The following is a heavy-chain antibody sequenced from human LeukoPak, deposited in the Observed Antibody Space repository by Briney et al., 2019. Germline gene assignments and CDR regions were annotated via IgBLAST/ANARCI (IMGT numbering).Heavy chain of an antibody. CDR2: IYSGGST. Sequence: HPGGSLRLSCAASGFTVSSNYMSWVRQAPGKGLEWVSVIYSGGSTYYADSVKGRFTISRDNSKNTLYLPMNSLRAEDTAVYYCARDGGYYDSSGYSYFDYWGQGTLVTVSS. CDR3: ARDGGYYDSSGYSYFDY. D-gene: IGHD3-22*01. V-gene: IGHV3-66*01. CDR1: GFTVSSNY. J-gene: IGHJ4*02.